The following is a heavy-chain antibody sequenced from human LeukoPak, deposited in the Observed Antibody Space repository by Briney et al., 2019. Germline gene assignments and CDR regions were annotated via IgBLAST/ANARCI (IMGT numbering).Heavy chain of an antibody. V-gene: IGHV3-23*01. J-gene: IGHJ6*02. CDR1: GFTFSNYG. D-gene: IGHD3-16*01. CDR3: VKSETKALGGIMRYYYYGMDV. CDR2: TSSSGGTT. Sequence: SGGSLRLSCAASGFTFSNYGMTWVRQAPGKGLEWVSATSSSGGTTYYADSVKGRFTISRDNSKNTLYLQMSSLRAEDTAVYYCVKSETKALGGIMRYYYYGMDVWGQGTTVTVSS.